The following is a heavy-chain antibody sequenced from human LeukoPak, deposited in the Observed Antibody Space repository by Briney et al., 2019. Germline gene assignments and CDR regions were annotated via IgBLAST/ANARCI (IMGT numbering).Heavy chain of an antibody. Sequence: SETLSLTCAVYGGSFSGYYWSWIRQPPGKGLEWIGEINHSGSTNYNPSLKSRVTISVDTSKNQFSLKLSSVTAADTAVYYCATYSSGWYYFDYWGQGTLVTVSS. CDR2: INHSGST. V-gene: IGHV4-34*01. CDR3: ATYSSGWYYFDY. CDR1: GGSFSGYY. D-gene: IGHD6-19*01. J-gene: IGHJ4*02.